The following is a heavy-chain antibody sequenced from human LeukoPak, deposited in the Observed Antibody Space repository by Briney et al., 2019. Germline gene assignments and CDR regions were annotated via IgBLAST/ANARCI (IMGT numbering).Heavy chain of an antibody. CDR3: ARVPRIAAAGTAWFDY. V-gene: IGHV1-2*04. CDR1: GYTFTGYY. J-gene: IGHJ4*02. Sequence: ASVKVPCKASGYTFTGYYMHWVRQAPGQGLEWMGWINPNSGGTNYAQKFEGWVTMTRDTSISTAYMELSKLRSDDTAVYYCARVPRIAAAGTAWFDYWGQGTLVTVSS. CDR2: INPNSGGT. D-gene: IGHD6-13*01.